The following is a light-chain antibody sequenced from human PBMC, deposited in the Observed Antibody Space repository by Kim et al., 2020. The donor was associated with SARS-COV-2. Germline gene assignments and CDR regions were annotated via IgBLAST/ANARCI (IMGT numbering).Light chain of an antibody. V-gene: IGLV4-69*01. J-gene: IGLJ3*02. CDR2: LNSDGSH. CDR1: SGNSSYA. CDR3: QTWGTGIWV. Sequence: SVKLTCTRSSGNSSYAIAWHQQQPEKGPRYLMKLNSDGSHSKGDGIPDRFSGSSSGAERYLTISSLQSEDEADYYCQTWGTGIWVFGGGTQLTVL.